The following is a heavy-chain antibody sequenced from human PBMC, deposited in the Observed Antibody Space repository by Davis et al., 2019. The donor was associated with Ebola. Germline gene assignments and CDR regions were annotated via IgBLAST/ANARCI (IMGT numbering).Heavy chain of an antibody. CDR1: GGSFRGYY. CDR2: INHSGST. Sequence: PSETLSLTCAVYGGSFRGYYWSWIRQPPGKGLEWIGEINHSGSTNYNPSLKSRVTISVDTSKNQFSLKLSSVTAADTAVYYCARVRIAARTRDAFDIWGQGTMVTVSS. D-gene: IGHD6-6*01. J-gene: IGHJ3*02. V-gene: IGHV4-34*01. CDR3: ARVRIAARTRDAFDI.